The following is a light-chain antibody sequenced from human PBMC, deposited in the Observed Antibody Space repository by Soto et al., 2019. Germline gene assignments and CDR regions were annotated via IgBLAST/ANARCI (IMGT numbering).Light chain of an antibody. Sequence: QLVLTQSPSASASLGASVKLTCTLSNGHSSYAIAWHQQQPEKGPRYLMKLNSDGSHSKGDGIPDRFSGSSSGAERYLTISSLQSEDEADYYCQTWGTGTLVFGGGTKLTVL. J-gene: IGLJ2*01. V-gene: IGLV4-69*01. CDR1: NGHSSYA. CDR3: QTWGTGTLV. CDR2: LNSDGSH.